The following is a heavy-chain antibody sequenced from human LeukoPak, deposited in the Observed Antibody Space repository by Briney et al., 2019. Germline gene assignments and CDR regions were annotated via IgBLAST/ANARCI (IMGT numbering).Heavy chain of an antibody. Sequence: ASVKVSCTASGYTFTDYYMHWVRQAPGQGLEWMGWINTHSGGTSYAQKFQGRVTMTRDTSISTGFMELKSLGSDDTAVHYCARSRISAPVDYWGQGTLVTVSS. CDR3: ARSRISAPVDY. CDR1: GYTFTDYY. CDR2: INTHSGGT. V-gene: IGHV1-2*02. J-gene: IGHJ4*02. D-gene: IGHD6-6*01.